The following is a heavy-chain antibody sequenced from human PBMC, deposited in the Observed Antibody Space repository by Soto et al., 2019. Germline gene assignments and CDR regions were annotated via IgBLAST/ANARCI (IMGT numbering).Heavy chain of an antibody. D-gene: IGHD3-10*01. V-gene: IGHV1-24*01. CDR2: FDPEDGET. J-gene: IGHJ4*02. CDR1: GYTLTKLS. Sequence: ASVKVSCKVSGYTLTKLSMHWVRQAPGKGLEWMGGFDPEDGETIYAQKFQGRVTMTEDTSTDTAYMELSSLRSEDTAVYYCATDSRGLGSFDYWGQGTLVTVSS. CDR3: ATDSRGLGSFDY.